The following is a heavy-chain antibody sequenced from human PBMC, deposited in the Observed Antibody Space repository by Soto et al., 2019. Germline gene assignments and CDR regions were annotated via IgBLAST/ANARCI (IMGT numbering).Heavy chain of an antibody. CDR1: GGSISSGGYY. J-gene: IGHJ4*02. D-gene: IGHD6-13*01. CDR3: AREGYSSSWLRGAFDY. Sequence: QVQLQESGPGLVKPSQTLSLTCTVSGGSISSGGYYWSWIRQHPGKGLEWIGYIYYSGSTYYNPSLKSRVTISVDTSKNQFSLKLSSVTAAGTAVYYCAREGYSSSWLRGAFDYWGQGTLVTVSS. CDR2: IYYSGST. V-gene: IGHV4-31*03.